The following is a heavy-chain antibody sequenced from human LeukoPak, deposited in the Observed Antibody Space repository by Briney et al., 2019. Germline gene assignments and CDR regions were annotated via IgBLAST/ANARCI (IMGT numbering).Heavy chain of an antibody. CDR2: INPSGGST. CDR1: GYTFTTYY. V-gene: IGHV1-46*01. Sequence: ASVKVSCKASGYTFTTYYMHWVRQAPGQGLEWMGIINPSGGSTSYAQKFQGRVTMTRDMSTSTVYMELSSLRSEDTAVYYCARECVGRGIAAAGTSGHYYYYMDVWGKGTTVTVSS. CDR3: ARECVGRGIAAAGTSGHYYYYMDV. J-gene: IGHJ6*03. D-gene: IGHD6-13*01.